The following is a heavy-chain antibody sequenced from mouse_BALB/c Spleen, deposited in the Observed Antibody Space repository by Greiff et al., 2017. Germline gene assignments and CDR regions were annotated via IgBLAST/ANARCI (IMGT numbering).Heavy chain of an antibody. CDR1: GFTFSSFG. V-gene: IGHV5-17*02. Sequence: EVQGVESGGGLVQPGGSRKLSCAASGFTFSSFGMHWVRQAPEKGLEWVAYISSGSSTIYYADTVKGRFTISRDNPKNTLFLQMTSLRSEDTAMYYCARSNWYFDYWGQGTTLTVSS. CDR2: ISSGSSTI. CDR3: ARSNWYFDY. D-gene: IGHD4-1*01. J-gene: IGHJ2*01.